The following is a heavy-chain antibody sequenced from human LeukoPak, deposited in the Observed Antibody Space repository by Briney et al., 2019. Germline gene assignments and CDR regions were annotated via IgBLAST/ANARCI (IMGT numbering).Heavy chain of an antibody. J-gene: IGHJ6*02. D-gene: IGHD6-6*01. CDR2: IYYSGST. CDR1: GGSISSYY. Sequence: SETLSLTCTVSGGSISSYYWSWIRRPPGKGLEWIGYIYYSGSTNYNPSLKSRVTISVDTSKNQFSLKLSSVTAADTAVYYCARHPSKYSSSSHYYYGMDVWGQGTTVTVSS. CDR3: ARHPSKYSSSSHYYYGMDV. V-gene: IGHV4-59*01.